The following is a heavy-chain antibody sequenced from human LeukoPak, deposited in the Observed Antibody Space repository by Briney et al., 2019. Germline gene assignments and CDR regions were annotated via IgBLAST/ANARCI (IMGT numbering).Heavy chain of an antibody. J-gene: IGHJ3*02. CDR2: IYSGGSI. CDR3: AREKIRGTAFDI. D-gene: IGHD3-10*01. CDR1: GFIVSSHH. V-gene: IGHV3-53*01. Sequence: GGSLRLSCAASGFIVSSHHMNWVRQAPGKGLEWASVIYSGGSIYYTDSVQGRFTISRDNSKNTVDLQMNSLRAEDTAVYYCAREKIRGTAFDIWGQGTMVTVSS.